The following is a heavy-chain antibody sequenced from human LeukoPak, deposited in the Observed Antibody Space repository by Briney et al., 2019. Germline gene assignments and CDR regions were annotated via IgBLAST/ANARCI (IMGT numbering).Heavy chain of an antibody. CDR1: GGSISSYY. V-gene: IGHV4-59*08. D-gene: IGHD3-10*01. CDR3: ARVMGGFGELSAWFDP. Sequence: SETLSLTCTVSGGSISSYYWGWIRQPPGKGLEWIGYIYYSGSTNYNPSLKSRVTISVDTSKNQFSLKLSSVTAADTAVYYCARVMGGFGELSAWFDPWGQGTLVTVSS. CDR2: IYYSGST. J-gene: IGHJ5*02.